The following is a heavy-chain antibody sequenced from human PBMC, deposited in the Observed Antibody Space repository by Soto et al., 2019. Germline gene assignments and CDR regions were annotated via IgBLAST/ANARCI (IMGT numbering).Heavy chain of an antibody. Sequence: GSLRLSCAASGFTFSSYAMSWVRQAPGKGLEWVSAISGSGGSTYYADSVKGRFTISRDNSKNTLYLQMNSLRAEDTAVYYCAKSCLEDDAFDIWGQGTMVTVSS. CDR2: ISGSGGST. CDR1: GFTFSSYA. J-gene: IGHJ3*02. D-gene: IGHD1-1*01. CDR3: AKSCLEDDAFDI. V-gene: IGHV3-23*01.